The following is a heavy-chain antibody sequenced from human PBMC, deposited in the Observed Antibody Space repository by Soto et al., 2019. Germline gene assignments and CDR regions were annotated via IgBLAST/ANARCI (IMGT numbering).Heavy chain of an antibody. CDR2: INHSGST. CDR3: ARAGLVSRTNWFDP. V-gene: IGHV4-34*01. D-gene: IGHD6-19*01. J-gene: IGHJ5*02. Sequence: SETLSLTCAVYGGSFSGYYWSWIRQPPGKGLEWIGEINHSGSTNYNPSLKSRVTISVDTSKNQFSLKLSSVTAADTAVYYCARAGLVSRTNWFDPWGQGTLVTAPQ. CDR1: GGSFSGYY.